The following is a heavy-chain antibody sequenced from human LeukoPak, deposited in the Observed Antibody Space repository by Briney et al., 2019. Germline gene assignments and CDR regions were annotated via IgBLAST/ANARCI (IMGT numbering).Heavy chain of an antibody. CDR2: IYYSGST. Sequence: NPSETLSLTCTVSGGSISSYYWSWIRQPPGKGLEWIGYIYYSGSTNYNPSLKSRVTISVDTSKNQFSLKLSSVTAADTAVYYCARVDTYYDILTGYYPLATFDIWGQGTMVTVSS. CDR3: ARVDTYYDILTGYYPLATFDI. D-gene: IGHD3-9*01. V-gene: IGHV4-59*01. CDR1: GGSISSYY. J-gene: IGHJ3*02.